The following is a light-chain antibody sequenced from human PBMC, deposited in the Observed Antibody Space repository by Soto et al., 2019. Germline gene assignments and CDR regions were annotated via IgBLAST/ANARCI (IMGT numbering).Light chain of an antibody. V-gene: IGKV1-5*01. J-gene: IGKJ1*01. CDR2: DAS. CDR3: QHYNRYSQT. Sequence: DIQMTQSPSTLSASVGDRVTITCRASQSISSWLAWYQQKPGKAPKLLIYDASSLESVVPSRFSGSGSGTEFTLTISSLQPDDFATYYCQHYNRYSQTFGQGTKVEIK. CDR1: QSISSW.